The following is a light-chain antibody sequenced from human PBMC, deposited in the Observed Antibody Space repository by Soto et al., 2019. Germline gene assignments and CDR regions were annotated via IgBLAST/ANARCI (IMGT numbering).Light chain of an antibody. V-gene: IGKV1-5*03. J-gene: IGKJ4*01. CDR3: QQYDSYCT. CDR2: KAS. Sequence: DIHMTQSPSTLSASVGDRFTITCRASQSIRSWLAWYQQKPGKAPRLLIHKASSLESGVPSRFSGSGSGTEFTLTISSLQPDDSATYYCQQYDSYCTFGGGTKVDIK. CDR1: QSIRSW.